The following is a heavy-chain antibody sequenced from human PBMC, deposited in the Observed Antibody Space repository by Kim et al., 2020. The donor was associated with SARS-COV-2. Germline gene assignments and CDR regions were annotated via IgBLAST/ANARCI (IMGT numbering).Heavy chain of an antibody. V-gene: IGHV4-39*07. J-gene: IGHJ4*02. CDR3: ARDPSPLYGYALDY. Sequence: SETLSLTCTVSGGSISSSSYYWGWIRQPPGKGLEWIGSIYYSGSTSYNPSLKSRVTISVDTSKNQFSLKLSSVTAADTAVYYCARDPSPLYGYALDYWGQGTLVTVSS. D-gene: IGHD5-18*01. CDR2: IYYSGST. CDR1: GGSISSSSYY.